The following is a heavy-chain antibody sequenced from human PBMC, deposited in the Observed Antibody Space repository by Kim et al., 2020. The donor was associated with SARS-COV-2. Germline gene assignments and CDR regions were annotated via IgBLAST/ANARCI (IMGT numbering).Heavy chain of an antibody. J-gene: IGHJ4*02. CDR3: AREGDIVVVPAAKHFDY. V-gene: IGHV4-34*01. CDR1: GGSFSGYY. CDR2: INHSGST. Sequence: SETLSLTCAVYGGSFSGYYWSWIRQPPGKGLEWIGEINHSGSTNYNPSLKSRVTISVDTSKNQFSLKLSSVTAADTAVYYCAREGDIVVVPAAKHFDYWGQGTLVTVSS. D-gene: IGHD2-2*01.